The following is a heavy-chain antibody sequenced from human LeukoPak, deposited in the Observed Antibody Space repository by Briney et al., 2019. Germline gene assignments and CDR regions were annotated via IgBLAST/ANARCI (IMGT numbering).Heavy chain of an antibody. D-gene: IGHD3-10*01. J-gene: IGHJ5*02. CDR1: GGSISSGNYY. Sequence: PSETLSLTCTVSGGSISSGNYYWSWIRQHPGKGLEWIGYIHHSGSTYYNPSLKSRVIISVDTSKNQFSLKLNSVTAADTAVYYCASYGSGSYRFDPWGQGTLVTVSP. CDR2: IHHSGST. CDR3: ASYGSGSYRFDP. V-gene: IGHV4-31*03.